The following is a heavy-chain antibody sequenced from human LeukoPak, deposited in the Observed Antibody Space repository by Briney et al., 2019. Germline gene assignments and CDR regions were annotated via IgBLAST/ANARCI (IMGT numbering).Heavy chain of an antibody. V-gene: IGHV4-30-4*01. CDR1: GGSISSGDYY. CDR2: IYYSGST. CDR3: ARDGDSSGYYDWYFDL. D-gene: IGHD3-22*01. J-gene: IGHJ2*01. Sequence: PSQTLSLTCTVSGGSISSGDYYWSWIRQPPGKGLEWIGYIYYSGSTYYNPSLKSRVTISVDTSKNQFSLKLSSVTAADTAVYYCARDGDSSGYYDWYFDLWGRDTLVTVSS.